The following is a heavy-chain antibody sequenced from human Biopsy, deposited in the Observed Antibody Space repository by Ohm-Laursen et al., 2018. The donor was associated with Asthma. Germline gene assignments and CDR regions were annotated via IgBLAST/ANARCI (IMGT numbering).Heavy chain of an antibody. CDR2: ISSGTTYI. CDR1: GFTFGAFW. D-gene: IGHD2-15*01. V-gene: IGHV3-21*01. CDR3: ARDSGGDWSCSDRRCDYYYTYAMDV. J-gene: IGHJ6*02. Sequence: SLRLSCSASGFTFGAFWMNWVRQAPGKGLEWVASISSGTTYIYYADSVKGRFTISRDNGKNSLFLQMSSLRAEDTAVYYCARDSGGDWSCSDRRCDYYYTYAMDVWGQGTTVTVSS.